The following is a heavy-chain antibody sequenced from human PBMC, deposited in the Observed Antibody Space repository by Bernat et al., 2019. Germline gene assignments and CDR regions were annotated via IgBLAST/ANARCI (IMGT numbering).Heavy chain of an antibody. CDR3: AILDAAMVRGFDY. D-gene: IGHD5-18*01. CDR1: GGTFSSYT. J-gene: IGHJ4*02. CDR2: IIPILGIA. Sequence: QVQLVQSGAEVKKPGSSVKVSCKASGGTFSSYTISWVRQDPGQGLEWMGRIIPILGIANYAQKFQGRVTITADKSTSKAYMELSSLRSVDTAVDYYAILDAAMVRGFDYWGQGTLVTVSS. V-gene: IGHV1-69*02.